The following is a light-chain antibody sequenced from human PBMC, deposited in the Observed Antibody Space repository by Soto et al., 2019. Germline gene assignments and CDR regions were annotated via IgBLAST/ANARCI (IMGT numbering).Light chain of an antibody. CDR3: QQYDNWPVT. V-gene: IGKV3-15*01. Sequence: EKLRSQSPATLSVSPGERVTLSCRASQNIHNHMSWFLQKPGQTPRLLIYDAIIRAADVPARFSGSGSGTEFTLTINSLQSEDFAVYYCQQYDNWPVTFGGGTKVDIK. J-gene: IGKJ4*01. CDR1: QNIHNH. CDR2: DAI.